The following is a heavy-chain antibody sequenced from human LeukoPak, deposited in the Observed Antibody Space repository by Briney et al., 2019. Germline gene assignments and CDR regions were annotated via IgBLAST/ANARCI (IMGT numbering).Heavy chain of an antibody. CDR2: IKQDGSEK. CDR1: GFTFSSYW. D-gene: IGHD3-22*01. CDR3: ARRGYYYDSSGYYLGGFDY. Sequence: GGSLRLSCAASGFTFSSYWMSWVRQAPGKGLEWVANIKQDGSEKYYVDSVKGRFTISRDNDKNSLYLQMNSLRAEDTAVYYCARRGYYYDSSGYYLGGFDYWGQGTLVTVSS. J-gene: IGHJ4*02. V-gene: IGHV3-7*01.